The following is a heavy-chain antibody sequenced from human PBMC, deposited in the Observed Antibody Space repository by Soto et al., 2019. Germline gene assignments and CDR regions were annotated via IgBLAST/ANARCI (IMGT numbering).Heavy chain of an antibody. D-gene: IGHD3-16*01. CDR2: INHSGST. V-gene: IGHV4-34*01. J-gene: IGHJ4*02. Sequence: PSETLSLTCAVYGGSFSGYYWSWIRQPPGKGLEWIGEINHSGSTNYNPSLKSRVTISVDTSKNQFSLKLSSVTAADTAVYYCASRSDYDYVWGSYPIDYWGQGTLVTVSS. CDR3: ASRSDYDYVWGSYPIDY. CDR1: GGSFSGYY.